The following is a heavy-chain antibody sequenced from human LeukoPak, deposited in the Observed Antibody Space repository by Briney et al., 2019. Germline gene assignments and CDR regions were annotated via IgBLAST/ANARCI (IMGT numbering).Heavy chain of an antibody. D-gene: IGHD3-10*02. Sequence: GGSLRLSCAASGFTFSDAWMSWVRQAPGKGLEWVSYISSSGSTIYYADSVKGRFTISRDNAKNSLYLQMNSLRAEDTAVYYCAELGITMIGGVWGKGTTVTISS. CDR3: AELGITMIGGV. CDR1: GFTFSDAW. CDR2: ISSSGSTI. J-gene: IGHJ6*04. V-gene: IGHV3-11*04.